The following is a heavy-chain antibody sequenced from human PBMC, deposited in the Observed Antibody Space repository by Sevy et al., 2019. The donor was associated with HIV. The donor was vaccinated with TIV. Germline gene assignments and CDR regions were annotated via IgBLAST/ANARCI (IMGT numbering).Heavy chain of an antibody. V-gene: IGHV1-18*01. CDR3: ARMSTARGNFNWFDP. J-gene: IGHJ5*02. D-gene: IGHD1-7*01. CDR2: IGAYNGNR. CDR1: GYTFSSYG. Sequence: ASVKVSCKASGYTFSSYGISWVRQAPGKGLEWMGWIGAYNGNRKYAQNVQDRVTMTTDTFTSTAYLELGSLGYDDTAVYFCARMSTARGNFNWFDPWGQGTLVTVSS.